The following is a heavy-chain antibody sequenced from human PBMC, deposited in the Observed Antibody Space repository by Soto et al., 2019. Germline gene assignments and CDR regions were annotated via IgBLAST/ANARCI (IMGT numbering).Heavy chain of an antibody. D-gene: IGHD3-3*01. J-gene: IGHJ4*01. CDR3: AGIDYDFRRSFSDY. V-gene: IGHV4-39*02. CDR2: VYSGGST. CDR1: GASINNSNFY. Sequence: SETLSLTCTVSGASINNSNFYWGWVRQPPGKGLEWIGTVYSGGSTPYNPSLQSRLIISVYTSKNYLSLKLDSLTAADTALYYCAGIDYDFRRSFSDYWGHGFLVTVSS.